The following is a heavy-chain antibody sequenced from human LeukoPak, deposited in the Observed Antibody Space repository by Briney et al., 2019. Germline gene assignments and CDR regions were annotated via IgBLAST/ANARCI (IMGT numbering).Heavy chain of an antibody. J-gene: IGHJ5*02. CDR2: ISSSGSTI. V-gene: IGHV3-11*01. D-gene: IGHD2-15*01. CDR3: ARVIVVVVAATLSRWFDP. CDR1: GSTFSDYY. Sequence: GGSLRLSCAASGSTFSDYYMSWIRQAPGKGLEWVSYISSSGSTIYYADSVKGRFTISRDNAKNSLYLQMNSLRAEDTAVYYCARVIVVVVAATLSRWFDPWGQGTLVTVSS.